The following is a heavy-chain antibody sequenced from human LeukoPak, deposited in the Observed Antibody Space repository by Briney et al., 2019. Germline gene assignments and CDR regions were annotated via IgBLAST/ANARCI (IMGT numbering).Heavy chain of an antibody. Sequence: SETLSLTCTVAGXSISSTSHHWGWIRQPPGKGLEWIGSIYYRGSTYYNPSLKSRVTISVDTSKNQFSLKLNSVTAADTAVYYCARQAREQWLDRAYYFDYWGQGSLVTVSS. CDR1: GXSISSTSHH. V-gene: IGHV4-39*01. J-gene: IGHJ4*02. D-gene: IGHD6-19*01. CDR3: ARQAREQWLDRAYYFDY. CDR2: IYYRGST.